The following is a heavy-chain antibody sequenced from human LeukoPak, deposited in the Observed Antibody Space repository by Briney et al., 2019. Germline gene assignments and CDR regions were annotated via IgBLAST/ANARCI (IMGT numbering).Heavy chain of an antibody. CDR3: ASGSTPNGNPPFYY. J-gene: IGHJ4*02. Sequence: PGGSLRLSCAASGFTVSSNYMSWVRQAPGKGLEWVSVIYSGGSTYYADSVKGRFTISRDNSKNTLYLQMNSLRAEDTAVYYCASGSTPNGNPPFYYWGQGTLVTVSS. CDR2: IYSGGST. V-gene: IGHV3-53*01. D-gene: IGHD1-14*01. CDR1: GFTVSSNY.